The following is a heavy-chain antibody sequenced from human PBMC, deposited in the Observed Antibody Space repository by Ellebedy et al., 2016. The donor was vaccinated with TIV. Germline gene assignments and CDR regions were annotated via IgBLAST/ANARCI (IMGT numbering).Heavy chain of an antibody. CDR2: ISAYNGNT. V-gene: IGHV1-18*01. CDR3: ARVRDSSGSNAFDI. Sequence: AASVKVSCKASGYTFTSYGISWVRQAPGQGLEWMGWISAYNGNTNYAQKLQCRVTMNTDTSTRTAYMELRSLRSDDTAVYFCARVRDSSGSNAFDIWGQGTMVSVSS. CDR1: GYTFTSYG. J-gene: IGHJ3*02. D-gene: IGHD3-22*01.